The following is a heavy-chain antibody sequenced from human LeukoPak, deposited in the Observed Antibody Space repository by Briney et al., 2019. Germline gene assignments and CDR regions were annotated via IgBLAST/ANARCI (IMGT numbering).Heavy chain of an antibody. CDR2: IYYSGST. V-gene: IGHV4-30-4*08. CDR3: ARLSYSSASCWFDP. Sequence: SQTLSLTCTVSGGSISSGDYYWSWIRKPPGKGLEWMGYIYYSGSTYYNPSLKSRVTISVDTSKNQFSLKLSSVTAADTAVYYCARLSYSSASCWFDPWGQGTLVTVSS. J-gene: IGHJ5*02. D-gene: IGHD6-6*01. CDR1: GGSISSGDYY.